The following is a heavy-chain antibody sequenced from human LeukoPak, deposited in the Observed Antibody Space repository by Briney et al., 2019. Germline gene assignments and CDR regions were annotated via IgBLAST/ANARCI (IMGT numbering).Heavy chain of an antibody. D-gene: IGHD6-13*01. CDR1: GFTFDDYA. J-gene: IGHJ4*02. CDR3: TSGYSSSWYKRLIDY. V-gene: IGHV3-9*01. CDR2: ISWNSGSI. Sequence: GGSLRLSCAASGFTFDDYAMHWVRQAPGKGLEWVSGISWNSGSIGYADSVKGRFTISRDNAKNSLYLQMNSLRAEDTAVYYCTSGYSSSWYKRLIDYWGQGTLVTVSS.